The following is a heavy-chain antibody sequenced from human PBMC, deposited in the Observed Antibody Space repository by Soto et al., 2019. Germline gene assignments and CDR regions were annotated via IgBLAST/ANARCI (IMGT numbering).Heavy chain of an antibody. CDR3: ARDRSTMFRGVITRGPLCY. D-gene: IGHD3-10*01. Sequence: ASVKVSCKASGYAFTGYYMHWVRQAPGQGLDWMGWINPNSGGTNYAQKFQGWVTMTRDTSISTAYMELSRLRSDDTAVYYCARDRSTMFRGVITRGPLCYWGQGTLVTVSS. CDR2: INPNSGGT. CDR1: GYAFTGYY. V-gene: IGHV1-2*04. J-gene: IGHJ4*02.